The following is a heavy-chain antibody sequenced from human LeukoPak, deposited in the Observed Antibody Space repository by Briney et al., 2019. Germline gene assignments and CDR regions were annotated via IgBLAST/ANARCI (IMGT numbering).Heavy chain of an antibody. D-gene: IGHD2-21*02. J-gene: IGHJ1*01. Sequence: GAAVKVSCKASGYTFTGYYMHWVRQSPGQGLEWMGWINPNSGGTNYAQKFQGRVTMTRDTSISTVYMELRRLRSDDTAVYYCARDAYCGGDCYSSEYFQHWGQGTLVTVSS. CDR2: INPNSGGT. V-gene: IGHV1-2*02. CDR3: ARDAYCGGDCYSSEYFQH. CDR1: GYTFTGYY.